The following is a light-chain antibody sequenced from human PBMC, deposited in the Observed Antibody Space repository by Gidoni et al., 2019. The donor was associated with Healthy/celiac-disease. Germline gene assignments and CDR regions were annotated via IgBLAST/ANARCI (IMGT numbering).Light chain of an antibody. CDR1: SSDVGGYNY. Sequence: PRSVSGSPGQSVTISCTGTSSDVGGYNYVSWYQQHPGKAPTLMIYDVSKRPSGVPDRFSGSKSGNTASLTISGLQAEDEADYYCCSYAGSYTFVVFGGGTKLTVL. J-gene: IGLJ2*01. V-gene: IGLV2-11*01. CDR2: DVS. CDR3: CSYAGSYTFVV.